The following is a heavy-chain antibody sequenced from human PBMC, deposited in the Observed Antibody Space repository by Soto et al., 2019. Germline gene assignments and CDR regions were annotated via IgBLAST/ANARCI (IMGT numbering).Heavy chain of an antibody. CDR3: ARDSGDFWSGYLNLFDL. CDR1: GVTFSDYY. D-gene: IGHD3-3*01. Sequence: GGSLRLSCAASGVTFSDYYMSWIRQAPGKGLEWVSYISSSGSTIYYADSVKGRFTISRDNAKNSLYLQMNSLRAEDTAVYYCARDSGDFWSGYLNLFDLCGKGTLVTVAS. CDR2: ISSSGSTI. J-gene: IGHJ5*02. V-gene: IGHV3-11*01.